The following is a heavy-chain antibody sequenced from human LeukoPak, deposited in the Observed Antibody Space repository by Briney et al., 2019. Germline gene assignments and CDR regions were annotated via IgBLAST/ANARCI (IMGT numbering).Heavy chain of an antibody. CDR1: EGTFSSYA. V-gene: IGHV1-69*06. CDR2: IIPIFGTA. J-gene: IGHJ6*04. CDR3: ARSYYYGSGSYGYYGMDV. Sequence: SVKVSCKASEGTFSSYAISWVRQAPGQGLEWMGGIIPIFGTANYAQKFQGRVTITADKSTSTAYMELSSLRSEDTAVYYCARSYYYGSGSYGYYGMDVWGKGTTVTVSS. D-gene: IGHD3-10*01.